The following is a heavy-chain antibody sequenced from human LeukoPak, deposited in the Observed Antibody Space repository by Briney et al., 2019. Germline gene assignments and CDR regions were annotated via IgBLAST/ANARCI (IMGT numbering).Heavy chain of an antibody. J-gene: IGHJ4*02. CDR1: EFTFSNYG. CDR2: IQYDGSNK. Sequence: GGSLRLSCAASEFTFSNYGMHWVRQAPGKGLEWVAFIQYDGSNKFYGNSAKGRFTISRDTSKNTLYLQMNSLRAEDTAVYYCAKEQGSGSYFDYWGQGTLVTVSS. CDR3: AKEQGSGSYFDY. D-gene: IGHD3-10*01. V-gene: IGHV3-30*02.